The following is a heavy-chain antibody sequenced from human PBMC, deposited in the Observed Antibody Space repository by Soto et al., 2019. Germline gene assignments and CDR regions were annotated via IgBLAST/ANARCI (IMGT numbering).Heavy chain of an antibody. CDR3: ARALEGSGSHWLGYNYYAMDV. CDR1: GFTISNYY. D-gene: IGHD3-10*01. CDR2: IRSEGTTK. Sequence: GGSRRLSWAASGFTISNYYMTWIRQAPGKGLEWVSYIRSEGTTKYYGDSVRDRFSFSLDNANNSVYLQMNSLRADDSGVYYCARALEGSGSHWLGYNYYAMDVWGQGTTVTVSS. J-gene: IGHJ6*02. V-gene: IGHV3-11*01.